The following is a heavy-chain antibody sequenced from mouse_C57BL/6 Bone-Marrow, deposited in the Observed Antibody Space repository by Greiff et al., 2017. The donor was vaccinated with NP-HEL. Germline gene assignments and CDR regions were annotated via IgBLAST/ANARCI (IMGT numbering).Heavy chain of an antibody. Sequence: EVQVVESGGGLVQPGGSLKLSCAASGFTFSDYYMYWVRQTPEKRLEWVAYISNGGGSTYYPDTVKGRFTISRDNAKNTLYLQMSRLKSEDTAMYYCARKRDSYAMDYWGQGTSVTVSS. V-gene: IGHV5-12*01. CDR1: GFTFSDYY. D-gene: IGHD3-3*01. CDR3: ARKRDSYAMDY. J-gene: IGHJ4*01. CDR2: ISNGGGST.